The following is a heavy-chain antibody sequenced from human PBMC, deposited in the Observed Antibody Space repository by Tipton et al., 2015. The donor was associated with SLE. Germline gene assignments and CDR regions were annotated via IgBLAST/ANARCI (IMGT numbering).Heavy chain of an antibody. V-gene: IGHV4-34*01. J-gene: IGHJ4*02. Sequence: TLSLTCAVYGGSFSGYYWSWIRQPPGKGLEWIGEINHSGSTNYNPSLKSRVTISVDTSKNQFSLKLSSVTAADTAVYYCARWGSGSHGVYWGQGTLVTVSS. D-gene: IGHD3-10*01. CDR1: GGSFSGYY. CDR3: ARWGSGSHGVY. CDR2: INHSGST.